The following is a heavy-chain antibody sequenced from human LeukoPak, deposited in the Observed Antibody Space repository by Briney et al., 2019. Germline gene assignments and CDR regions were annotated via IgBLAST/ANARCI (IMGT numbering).Heavy chain of an antibody. V-gene: IGHV3-21*01. CDR2: ITSSSSYI. D-gene: IGHD3-22*01. Sequence: GGSLRLSCAASGITFSGYSMNWVRQAPGKGLEWVSSITSSSSYIYYADSVKGRFTISRDNAKNSLYLQMNSLRAEDTAVYYCARHVVAVGFDYWGQGTLVTVSS. CDR3: ARHVVAVGFDY. CDR1: GITFSGYS. J-gene: IGHJ4*02.